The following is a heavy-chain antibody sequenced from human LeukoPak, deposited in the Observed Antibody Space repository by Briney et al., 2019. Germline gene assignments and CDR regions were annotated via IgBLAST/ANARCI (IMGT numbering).Heavy chain of an antibody. D-gene: IGHD4-11*01. CDR2: ISGSNGNT. CDR3: ARGSHDYSNYRWFDP. V-gene: IGHV1-18*01. CDR1: SYTFTRYG. Sequence: GSVKVSCKASSYTFTRYGISWVRQAPGQGLEWMGWISGSNGNTNYAQKFLGRVTMTADTSTSTAYMELRSLRSDDTAVYYCARGSHDYSNYRWFDPWGQGTLVTVSS. J-gene: IGHJ5*02.